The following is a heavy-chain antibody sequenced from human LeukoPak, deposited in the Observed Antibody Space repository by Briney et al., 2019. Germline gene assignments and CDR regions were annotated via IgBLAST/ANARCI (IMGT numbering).Heavy chain of an antibody. CDR3: ARGRYCSADICSGGDAFDI. CDR1: GGSINNYY. V-gene: IGHV4-4*07. D-gene: IGHD2-15*01. J-gene: IGHJ3*02. Sequence: SETLSLTCTVSGGSINNYYWSWIREPAGKGLEWIGRIYTRGSTNYNPSLKSRVTMSVDTSKNQFSLKLSSVTAADTAVYYCARGRYCSADICSGGDAFDIWGQGTMVSVSS. CDR2: IYTRGST.